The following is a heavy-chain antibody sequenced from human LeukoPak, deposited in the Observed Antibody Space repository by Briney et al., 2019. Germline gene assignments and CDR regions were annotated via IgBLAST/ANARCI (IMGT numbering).Heavy chain of an antibody. CDR2: IYYSGST. CDR1: GGSISSSSYY. CDR3: ARDGTTRGSWFDP. J-gene: IGHJ5*02. D-gene: IGHD2/OR15-2a*01. V-gene: IGHV4-39*07. Sequence: SETLSLTCTVSGGSISSSSYYWGWIRQPPGKGLEWIGSIYYSGSTYYNPSLKSRVTTSVDTSKNQFSLKLSSVTAADTAVYYCARDGTTRGSWFDPWGQGTLVTVSS.